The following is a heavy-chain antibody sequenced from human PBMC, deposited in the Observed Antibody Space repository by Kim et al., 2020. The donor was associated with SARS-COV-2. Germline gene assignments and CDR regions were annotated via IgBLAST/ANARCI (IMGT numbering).Heavy chain of an antibody. CDR3: AKGISPTPVNPSSNY. V-gene: IGHV3-23*01. J-gene: IGHJ4*02. CDR2: ISGSGGST. CDR1: GFTFSSYA. Sequence: GGSLRLSCAASGFTFSSYAMSWVRQAPGKGLEWVSAISGSGGSTYYADSVKGRFTISRDNSKNTLYLQMNSLRAEDTAVYYCAKGISPTPVNPSSNYWGQGTLVTVSS. D-gene: IGHD2-15*01.